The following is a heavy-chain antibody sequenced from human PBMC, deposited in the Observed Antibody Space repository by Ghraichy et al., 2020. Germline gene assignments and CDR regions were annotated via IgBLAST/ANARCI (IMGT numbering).Heavy chain of an antibody. Sequence: SETLSLTCAVYGGSFSGYYWSWIRQPPGKGLEWIGEINHSGSTNYNPSLKSRVTISVDTSKNQFSLKLSSVTAADTAVYYCARGGPGWFGDRLNWGQGTLVTVSS. V-gene: IGHV4-34*01. CDR1: GGSFSGYY. J-gene: IGHJ4*02. D-gene: IGHD3-10*01. CDR2: INHSGST. CDR3: ARGGPGWFGDRLN.